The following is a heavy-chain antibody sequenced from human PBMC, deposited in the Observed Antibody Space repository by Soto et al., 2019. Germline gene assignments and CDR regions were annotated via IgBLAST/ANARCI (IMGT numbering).Heavy chain of an antibody. CDR1: GYTFTTFG. Sequence: ASVKVSCKASGYTFTTFGISWVRQAPGQGLEWVGWISANNGNTKYSQKFQGRVSLTTETSASTAYMELRSLRSDDTAVYYCARGRNSMMLVSKAGFGMDVWGQGTTVTVSS. D-gene: IGHD3-22*01. V-gene: IGHV1-18*01. J-gene: IGHJ6*02. CDR3: ARGRNSMMLVSKAGFGMDV. CDR2: ISANNGNT.